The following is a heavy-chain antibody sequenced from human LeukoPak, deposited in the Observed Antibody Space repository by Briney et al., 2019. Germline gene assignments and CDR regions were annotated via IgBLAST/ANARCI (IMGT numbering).Heavy chain of an antibody. CDR3: ARERYGSGSNWFDP. D-gene: IGHD3-10*01. CDR1: GFIVSSNY. V-gene: IGHV3-30-3*01. CDR2: ISYDGSNK. J-gene: IGHJ5*02. Sequence: GGSLRLSCAASGFIVSSNYMSWVRQAPGKGLEWVAVISYDGSNKYYADSVKGRFTISRDNSKNTLYLQMNSLRAEDTAVYYCARERYGSGSNWFDPWGQGTLVTVSS.